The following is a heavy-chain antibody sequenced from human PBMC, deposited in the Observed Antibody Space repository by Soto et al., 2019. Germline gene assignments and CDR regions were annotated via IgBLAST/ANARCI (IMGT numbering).Heavy chain of an antibody. CDR2: ISYDGNNK. CDR3: ARSYCGDDCALDH. V-gene: IGHV3-30-3*01. D-gene: IGHD2-21*02. Sequence: PGGSLRLSCAASGFPFNNYAMLWVRQAPGKGLEWVALISYDGNNKYYADSVKGQFTISRDNSKNTLYLQMNSLRAEDTAVYYCARSYCGDDCALDHWGQGTLVTVSS. J-gene: IGHJ4*02. CDR1: GFPFNNYA.